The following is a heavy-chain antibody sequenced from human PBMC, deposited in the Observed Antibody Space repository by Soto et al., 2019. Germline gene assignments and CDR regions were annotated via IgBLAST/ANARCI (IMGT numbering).Heavy chain of an antibody. CDR2: INPSGGST. V-gene: IGHV1-46*01. Sequence: ASVKVSCKASGYTFTSYYMHWVRQAPGQGLEWMGIINPSGGSTSYAQKFQGRVTMTTDTSTSTAYMELRSLRSDDTAVYYCARGGIVVVPAAMIGYYYYGMDVWGQGTTVTVSS. CDR1: GYTFTSYY. J-gene: IGHJ6*01. CDR3: ARGGIVVVPAAMIGYYYYGMDV. D-gene: IGHD2-2*01.